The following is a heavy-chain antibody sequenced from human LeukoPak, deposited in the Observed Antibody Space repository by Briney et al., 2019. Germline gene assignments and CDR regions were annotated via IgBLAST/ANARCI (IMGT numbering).Heavy chain of an antibody. CDR3: AGYTSNWYTFDY. CDR1: GGSISSSSYY. Sequence: SETLSLTCTVSGGSISSSSYYWGWIRQPPGKGLEWIGSIYYSGSTYYNPSLKSRVTISVDTSKNRFSLKPSSVTAADTAVYYCAGYTSNWYTFDYWGQGTLVTVSS. D-gene: IGHD6-13*01. J-gene: IGHJ4*02. CDR2: IYYSGST. V-gene: IGHV4-39*01.